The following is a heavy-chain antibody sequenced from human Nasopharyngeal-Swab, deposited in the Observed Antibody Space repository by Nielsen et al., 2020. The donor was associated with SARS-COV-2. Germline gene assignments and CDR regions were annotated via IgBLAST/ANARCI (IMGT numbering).Heavy chain of an antibody. V-gene: IGHV4-34*01. CDR2: INHSGST. D-gene: IGHD6-13*01. CDR3: ARGLPYSRSCPLDY. Sequence: SETLSLTCAVYGGSFSGYYWSWIRQPPGKGLEWIGEINHSGSTNYNPSLKSRVTISVDTSKNQFSLKLSSVTAADTAVYYCARGLPYSRSCPLDYWGQGTLVTVSS. J-gene: IGHJ4*02. CDR1: GGSFSGYY.